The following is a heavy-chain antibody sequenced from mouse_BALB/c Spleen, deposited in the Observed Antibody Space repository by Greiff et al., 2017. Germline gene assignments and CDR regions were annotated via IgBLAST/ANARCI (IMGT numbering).Heavy chain of an antibody. V-gene: IGHV1-15*01. D-gene: IGHD2-3*01. CDR3: TRGIYDGTTRAY. Sequence: VQVVESGAELVRPGASVTLSCKASGYTFTDYEMHWVKQTPVHGLEWIGAIDPETGGTAYNQKFKGKATLTADKSSSTAYMELRSLTSEDSAVYYCTRGIYDGTTRAYWGQGTLVTVSA. CDR2: IDPETGGT. J-gene: IGHJ3*01. CDR1: GYTFTDYE.